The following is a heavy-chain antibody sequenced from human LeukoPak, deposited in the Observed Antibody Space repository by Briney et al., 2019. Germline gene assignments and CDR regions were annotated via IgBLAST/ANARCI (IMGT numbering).Heavy chain of an antibody. D-gene: IGHD6-19*01. CDR1: GFTFSNYA. CDR2: ISGTGGST. J-gene: IGHJ4*02. Sequence: GGSLRLSCAASGFTFSNYAMSWVRQAPGKGLEWVSSISGTGGSTYYADSVKGRFTISRDNSKNTLYLQMNSLRAEDTAVYYCAKAPYSSGWYGDFDYWGQGTLVTVSS. CDR3: AKAPYSSGWYGDFDY. V-gene: IGHV3-23*01.